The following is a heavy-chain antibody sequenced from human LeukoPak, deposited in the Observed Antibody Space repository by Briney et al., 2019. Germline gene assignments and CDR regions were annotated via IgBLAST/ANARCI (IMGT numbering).Heavy chain of an antibody. CDR1: GFTFSNYS. CDR3: ARDQYYDFWSGHRTFDY. D-gene: IGHD3-3*01. V-gene: IGHV3-21*01. CDR2: ISSRSTYI. Sequence: GGSLRLSCAASGFTFSNYSMNWVRQAPGKGLEWVSSISSRSTYIYHADSVKGRFTISRDNAKNSLFLQMNSLRAEDTAVYYCARDQYYDFWSGHRTFDYWGQGTLVTVSS. J-gene: IGHJ4*02.